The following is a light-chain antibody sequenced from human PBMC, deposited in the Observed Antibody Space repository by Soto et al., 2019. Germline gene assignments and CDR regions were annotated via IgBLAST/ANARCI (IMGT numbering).Light chain of an antibody. Sequence: EIVLTQSPGTLSLSTGERATLFCRASQTLSIGSLAWYQQKPGQAPRLLIYAASSRATGIPDRFSGSGSGTDFTLTISRLEPEDFAVYYCQQYGSSPWTFGQGTKVDIK. CDR3: QQYGSSPWT. V-gene: IGKV3-20*01. CDR1: QTLSIGS. CDR2: AAS. J-gene: IGKJ1*01.